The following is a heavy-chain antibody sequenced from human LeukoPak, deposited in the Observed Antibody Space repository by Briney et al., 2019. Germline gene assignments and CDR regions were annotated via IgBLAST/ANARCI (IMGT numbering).Heavy chain of an antibody. CDR1: GGSISSGGYY. D-gene: IGHD3-10*01. V-gene: IGHV4-61*02. J-gene: IGHJ4*02. CDR2: INTSGST. Sequence: SETLSLTCTGSGGSISSGGYYWSWIRQQPGKGLEWIGRINTSGSTNYNPSLKSRVTMSVDTSKNQFSLKLSSVTAADTAVYYCARVSLVRGAPDYYFDYWGQGTLVTVSS. CDR3: ARVSLVRGAPDYYFDY.